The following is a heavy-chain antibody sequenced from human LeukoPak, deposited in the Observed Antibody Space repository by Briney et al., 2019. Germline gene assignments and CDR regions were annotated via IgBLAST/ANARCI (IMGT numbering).Heavy chain of an antibody. CDR1: GFTFSGYS. CDR3: AREVSEGFDF. J-gene: IGHJ4*02. Sequence: GGSLRLSCTASGFTFSGYSMNWIRQAPGKGLEWVSSFGTRSTSTYHAGSVKGRFAISRDNAKNSLYLQMNSLRAEDTALYYCAREVSEGFDFWGQGTLVTVSS. D-gene: IGHD3-22*01. CDR2: FGTRSTST. V-gene: IGHV3-21*01.